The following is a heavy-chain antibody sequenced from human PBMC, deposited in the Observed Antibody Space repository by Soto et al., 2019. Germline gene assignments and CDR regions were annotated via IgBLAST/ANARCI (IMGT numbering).Heavy chain of an antibody. CDR1: GYTFSSIG. J-gene: IGHJ4*02. Sequence: ASVKVSCKASGYTFSSIGISWVRQAPGQGLEWMGWISPYKGNTHYAQGLQGRVTMSTDTSTSTAYMELRSLRSDDTAVYYCARDLHASGSYYTDYWGQGTLVTVSS. CDR2: ISPYKGNT. V-gene: IGHV1-18*01. CDR3: ARDLHASGSYYTDY. D-gene: IGHD3-10*01.